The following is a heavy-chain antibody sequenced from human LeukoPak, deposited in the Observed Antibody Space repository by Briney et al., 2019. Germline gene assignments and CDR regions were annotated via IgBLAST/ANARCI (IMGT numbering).Heavy chain of an antibody. CDR3: ARDSSTSGWAFDF. Sequence: PSETLSLTCSVSGAPLNTSNHYWNWIRQAAGKGLEWIGRISISGNTNYNPSLRSRVTISIDTSKNQFSLNMKSLTAADTAIYFCARDSSTSGWAFDFWGQGALVTVSS. J-gene: IGHJ4*02. CDR1: GAPLNTSNHY. V-gene: IGHV4-61*02. D-gene: IGHD6-19*01. CDR2: ISISGNT.